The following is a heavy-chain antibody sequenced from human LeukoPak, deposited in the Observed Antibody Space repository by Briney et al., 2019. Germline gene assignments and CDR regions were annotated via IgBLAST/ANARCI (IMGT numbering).Heavy chain of an antibody. CDR3: ARVTMRLFDP. V-gene: IGHV4-34*01. CDR2: INHSGST. CDR1: GGSFSGYY. Sequence: SETLSLTCAVYGGSFSGYYWSWIRQPPGKGLEWIGEINHSGSTNYNPSLKSRVTISVDTSKNQFSLKLSSVTAADTAVYYCARVTMRLFDPWGQGTLVTVSS. D-gene: IGHD1-1*01. J-gene: IGHJ5*02.